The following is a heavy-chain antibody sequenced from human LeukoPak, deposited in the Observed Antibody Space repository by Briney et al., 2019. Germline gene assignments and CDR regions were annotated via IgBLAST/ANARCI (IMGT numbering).Heavy chain of an antibody. D-gene: IGHD7-27*01. CDR3: ARDRWGWNHYNYMDV. CDR2: IRYDGSNK. CDR1: GFTFSSYG. Sequence: GGSLRLSCAASGFTFSSYGMHWVRQAPGKGLEWVAFIRYDGSNKYYADSVKGRFTISRDNSKNTLYLQMNSLRAEDTAVYYCARDRWGWNHYNYMDVWGKGTTVTVSS. J-gene: IGHJ6*03. V-gene: IGHV3-30*02.